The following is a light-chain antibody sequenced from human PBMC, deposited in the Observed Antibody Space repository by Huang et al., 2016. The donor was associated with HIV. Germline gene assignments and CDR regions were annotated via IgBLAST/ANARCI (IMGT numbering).Light chain of an antibody. J-gene: IGKJ3*01. V-gene: IGKV3-11*01. CDR3: QKRSNPFT. Sequence: EIVLTQSPATLSLSPGERATLSCRASQSVSSYLAWYQQKPGQAPRLLIYDSSNRATGIPARFSGSGSGTDFTLTISSLEPEDFAVYYCQKRSNPFTFGLGTKVDIK. CDR1: QSVSSY. CDR2: DSS.